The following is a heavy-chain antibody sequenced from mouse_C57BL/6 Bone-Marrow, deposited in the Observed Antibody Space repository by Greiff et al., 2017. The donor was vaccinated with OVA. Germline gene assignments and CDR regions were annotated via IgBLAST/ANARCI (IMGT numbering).Heavy chain of an antibody. D-gene: IGHD3-2*02. Sequence: EVQGVESGGGLVKPGGSLKLSCAASGFTFSSYTMSWVRQTPEKRLEWVATISGGGGNTYYPDSVKGRFTISRDNAKNTLYLQMSSLRSEDTALYYCARHSSGYVDYFDYWGQGTTLTVSS. CDR2: ISGGGGNT. V-gene: IGHV5-9*01. J-gene: IGHJ2*01. CDR1: GFTFSSYT. CDR3: ARHSSGYVDYFDY.